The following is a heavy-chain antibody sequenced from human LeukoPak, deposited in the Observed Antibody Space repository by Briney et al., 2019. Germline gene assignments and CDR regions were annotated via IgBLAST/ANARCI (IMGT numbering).Heavy chain of an antibody. Sequence: GGSLRLSCAASGFTFSSYAMSWVRQAPGKGLEWVSAISGSGGSTYYADSVKGRFTISRDNSKNTLYLQMNSLRAEDTAVYYCAKDLTLLWFGEYGYWGQGTLVTVPS. V-gene: IGHV3-23*01. CDR1: GFTFSSYA. J-gene: IGHJ4*02. D-gene: IGHD3-10*01. CDR3: AKDLTLLWFGEYGY. CDR2: ISGSGGST.